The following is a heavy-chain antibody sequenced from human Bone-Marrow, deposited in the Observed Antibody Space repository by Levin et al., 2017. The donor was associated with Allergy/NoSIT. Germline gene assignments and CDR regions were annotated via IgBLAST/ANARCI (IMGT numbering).Heavy chain of an antibody. CDR2: ISSSGGTT. J-gene: IGHJ4*02. D-gene: IGHD1-14*01. Sequence: GGSLRLSCAASGFTFSSYVMSWVRQAPGKGLEWVSAISSSGGTTYYADSVKGRFTISRDNSKNTLNLQMNSLRVEDTAVYYCATTGTSSPDFDYWGQGTLVTVSS. CDR1: GFTFSSYV. CDR3: ATTGTSSPDFDY. V-gene: IGHV3-23*01.